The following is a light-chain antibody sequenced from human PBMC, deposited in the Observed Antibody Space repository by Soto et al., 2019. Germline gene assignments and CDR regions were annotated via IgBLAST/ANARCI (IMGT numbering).Light chain of an antibody. CDR1: SGFVGSFSL. J-gene: IGLJ3*02. CDR3: QSYDSSLSGSNWV. Sequence: QSALAQPASVSGSPGQSITISCTGTSGFVGSFSLVSWYQQHPGKAPKVMISEGHRRPSGVPDRFSGSTSVNSASLTISGLQADDEADYYCQSYDSSLSGSNWVFGGGTQLTVL. V-gene: IGLV2-14*02. CDR2: EGH.